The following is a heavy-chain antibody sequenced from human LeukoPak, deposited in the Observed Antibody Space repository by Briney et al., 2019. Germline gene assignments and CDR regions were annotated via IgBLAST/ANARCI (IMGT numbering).Heavy chain of an antibody. J-gene: IGHJ6*03. CDR3: ARANTARYGSGSYYSAIYYYYMDV. D-gene: IGHD3-10*01. CDR2: IYYSGST. Sequence: SETLSLTCTVSGGSISSYYWSWIRQPPGKGLEWNGYIYYSGSTNYNPSLMSRVTISVDTSKNQFSLKLSSVTAADTAVYYCARANTARYGSGSYYSAIYYYYMDVWGKGTTVTISS. CDR1: GGSISSYY. V-gene: IGHV4-59*01.